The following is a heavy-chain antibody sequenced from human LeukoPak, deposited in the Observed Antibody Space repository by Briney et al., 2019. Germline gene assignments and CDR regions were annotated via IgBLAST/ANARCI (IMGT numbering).Heavy chain of an antibody. V-gene: IGHV4-31*03. CDR1: GGSISSGGYY. D-gene: IGHD3-22*01. CDR3: ARGKSYDSSGYYSPYFDY. Sequence: SETLSLTCTVSGGSISSGGYYWSWIRQHPGKGLEWIGYIYYSGSTYYNPSLKSRVTISVDTSKNQFSLKLSSVTAADTAVYYCARGKSYDSSGYYSPYFDYWGQGTLVTVSS. J-gene: IGHJ4*02. CDR2: IYYSGST.